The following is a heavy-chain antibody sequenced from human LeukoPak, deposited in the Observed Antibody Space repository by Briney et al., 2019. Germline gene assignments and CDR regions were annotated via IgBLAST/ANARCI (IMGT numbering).Heavy chain of an antibody. CDR2: IYYSGST. V-gene: IGHV4-59*11. Sequence: SETLSLTCTVSGGSISSHYWSWIRQPPGKGLEWIGYIYYSGSTNYNPSLKSRVTISVDTSKNQFSLKLSSVTAADTAVYYCARSAYHYYDFWSGYYYYYYMDVWGKGTTVTVSS. J-gene: IGHJ6*03. D-gene: IGHD3-3*01. CDR1: GGSISSHY. CDR3: ARSAYHYYDFWSGYYYYYYMDV.